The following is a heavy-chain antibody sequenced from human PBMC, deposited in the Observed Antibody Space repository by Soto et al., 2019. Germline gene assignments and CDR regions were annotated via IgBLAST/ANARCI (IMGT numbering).Heavy chain of an antibody. D-gene: IGHD3-9*01. V-gene: IGHV4-61*08. CDR2: IYSSGST. Sequence: QVQLQESGPGLVKPSETLSLTATVAGASISNTGFDWSWIRQPPGKGLEWIGYIYSSGSTTYNSSLKSRVTISLDTSKNQVSLHLTSVTAADTAMYYCARTTGSRSLDVWGHGTMVSVSS. J-gene: IGHJ3*01. CDR3: ARTTGSRSLDV. CDR1: GASISNTGFD.